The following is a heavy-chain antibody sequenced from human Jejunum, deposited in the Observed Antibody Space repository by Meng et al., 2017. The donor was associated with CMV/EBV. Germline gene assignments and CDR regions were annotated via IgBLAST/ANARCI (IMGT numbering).Heavy chain of an antibody. D-gene: IGHD3-10*01. CDR1: GYSMSGYY. Sequence: QGKLEESGPGLVRPSETLSLTCSVSGYSMSGYYWSWIRQSPGKRLEWIGYIYFIGDIKYNPSLKSRVAISPDTSKNQFSLRLTSVTAADTAVYYCARKGLDGWDYFDYWGQGILVTVSS. J-gene: IGHJ4*02. V-gene: IGHV4-59*01. CDR3: ARKGLDGWDYFDY. CDR2: IYFIGDI.